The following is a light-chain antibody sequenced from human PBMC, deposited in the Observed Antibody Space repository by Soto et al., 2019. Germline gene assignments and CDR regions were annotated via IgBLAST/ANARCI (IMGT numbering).Light chain of an antibody. CDR1: QSTSSW. V-gene: IGKV1-5*03. J-gene: IGKJ2*01. Sequence: DIQMTQSPSTLSASVGDRVTITCRASQSTSSWLAWYQQKPGKAPKLLIYKTSTLESGVPSRFIGSGAGTEFTLTIGCLQPDDFATYYCQQYSSYSYTFGQGTKLEIK. CDR3: QQYSSYSYT. CDR2: KTS.